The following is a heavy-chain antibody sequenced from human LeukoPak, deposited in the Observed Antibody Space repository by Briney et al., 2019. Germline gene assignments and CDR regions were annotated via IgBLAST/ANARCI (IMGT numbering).Heavy chain of an antibody. D-gene: IGHD3-10*01. V-gene: IGHV3-30*04. J-gene: IGHJ5*02. CDR2: ISYDGYYK. CDR3: GRDRSPGSGSRPVDP. CDR1: EFTFSTYA. Sequence: PGGSLRLSCAASEFTFSTYAMHWVRQAPGKELEWLAVISYDGYYKYYADSVKGRFTISRDDSKNTVYLQMTSLRPEDTAVYYCGRDRSPGSGSRPVDPWGQGTLVTVSS.